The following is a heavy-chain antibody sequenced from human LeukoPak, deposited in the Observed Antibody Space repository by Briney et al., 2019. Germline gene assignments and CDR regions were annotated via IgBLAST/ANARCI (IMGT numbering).Heavy chain of an antibody. CDR1: GGSFSGYY. D-gene: IGHD2-2*02. CDR2: INHSGST. CDR3: ARLRKRRVVVVPAAILNAFDI. J-gene: IGHJ3*02. V-gene: IGHV4-34*01. Sequence: SETLSLTCAAYGGSFSGYYWSWIRQPPGKGLEWIGEINHSGSTNYNPSLKSRVTISVDTSKNQFSLKLSSVTAADTAVYYCARLRKRRVVVVPAAILNAFDIWGQGTMVTVSS.